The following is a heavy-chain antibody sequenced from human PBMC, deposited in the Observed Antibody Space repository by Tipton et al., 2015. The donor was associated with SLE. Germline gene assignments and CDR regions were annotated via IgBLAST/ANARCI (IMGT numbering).Heavy chain of an antibody. D-gene: IGHD1-1*01. CDR3: ASELTQDYFDY. CDR2: INHSGST. V-gene: IGHV4-34*01. CDR1: GGSFSGYY. J-gene: IGHJ4*02. Sequence: TLSLTCAVYGGSFSGYYWSWIRQPPGKGLEWIGEINHSGSTNYNPSLKSRVTISVDTSKNQFSLKLSSVTAADTAVYYCASELTQDYFDYWGQGTLVTVSS.